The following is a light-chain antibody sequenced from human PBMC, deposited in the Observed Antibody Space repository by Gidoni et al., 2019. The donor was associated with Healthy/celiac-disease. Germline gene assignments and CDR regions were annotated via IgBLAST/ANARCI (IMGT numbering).Light chain of an antibody. CDR2: GAS. J-gene: IGKJ3*01. CDR1: QSVSSSY. Sequence: IVLPHPPGPLSLSPGERATLYCRASQSVSSSYLAWYQQKPGQAPRLLIYGASSRATGIPDRFSGSGSGTDFTLTISRLEPEDFAVYYCQQYGSSPRTFGPGTKVDIK. CDR3: QQYGSSPRT. V-gene: IGKV3-20*01.